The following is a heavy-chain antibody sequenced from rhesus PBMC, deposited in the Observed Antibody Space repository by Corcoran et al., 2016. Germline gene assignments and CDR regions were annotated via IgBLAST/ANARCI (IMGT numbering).Heavy chain of an antibody. Sequence: QVQLQESGPGLVKPSATLSLPCTVSGGSISGYSWSWIRQPPGTGRGWIGNIDGNGAGTNYNPSLKSRVTISKDTSKNQFSLKLSSVTAADTAVYYCARELAYWSDYYAYFDYWGQGVLVTVSS. CDR1: GGSISGYS. D-gene: IGHD3-22*01. V-gene: IGHV4-81*01. CDR2: IDGNGAGT. J-gene: IGHJ4*01. CDR3: ARELAYWSDYYAYFDY.